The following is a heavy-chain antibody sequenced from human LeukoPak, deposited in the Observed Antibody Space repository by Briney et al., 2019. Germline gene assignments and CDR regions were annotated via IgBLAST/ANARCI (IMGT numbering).Heavy chain of an antibody. D-gene: IGHD3-10*01. CDR3: ARGPYGTRPPSPHYYYSMDV. J-gene: IGHJ6*02. V-gene: IGHV1-46*01. CDR2: INPRDGST. Sequence: ASVKVSCKASGYIFTNYYMHWVRQAPGQGLEWMGMINPRDGSTSYAQKFQGRVTMTRDTSTSTVYMELSGLRSEDTAVYNCARGPYGTRPPSPHYYYSMDVWGQGTRVTVSS. CDR1: GYIFTNYY.